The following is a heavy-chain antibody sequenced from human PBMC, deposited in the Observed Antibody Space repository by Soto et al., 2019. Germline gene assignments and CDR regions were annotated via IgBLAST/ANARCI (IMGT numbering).Heavy chain of an antibody. CDR3: ARQIYDSDTGPNFQYYFDS. CDR2: IDPSDSQT. J-gene: IGHJ4*02. V-gene: IGHV5-10-1*01. CDR1: GYSVAGYW. D-gene: IGHD3-22*01. Sequence: GESLKISCKRSGYSVAGYWITWVRQKPGKGLEWMGRIDPSDSQTYYSPSFRGHVTISVTKSITTVFLQWSSLRASDTAMYYCARQIYDSDTGPNFQYYFDSWGQGTPVTVSS.